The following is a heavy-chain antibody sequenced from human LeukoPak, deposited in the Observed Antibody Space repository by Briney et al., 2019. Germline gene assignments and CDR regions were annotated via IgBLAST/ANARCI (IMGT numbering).Heavy chain of an antibody. V-gene: IGHV1-69*06. CDR2: IIPIFGTA. CDR1: GGTFSSYA. CDR3: ARDRYYGSGSPAAFDY. D-gene: IGHD3-10*01. Sequence: SVKVSCKASGGTFSSYAISWVRQAPGQGLEWMGGIIPIFGTANYAQKFQGRVTITADKSTSTAYMELSSLRSEDTAVYYCARDRYYGSGSPAAFDYWGQGTLVTVSS. J-gene: IGHJ4*02.